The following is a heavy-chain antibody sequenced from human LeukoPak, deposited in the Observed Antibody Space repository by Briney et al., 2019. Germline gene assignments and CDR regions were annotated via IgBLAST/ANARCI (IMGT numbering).Heavy chain of an antibody. CDR3: ARGELQLEQDYYFDY. J-gene: IGHJ4*02. V-gene: IGHV4-34*01. CDR2: INHSGST. CDR1: GGSFSGYY. Sequence: SETLSLTCAVYGGSFSGYYWSWIRQPPGKGLEWIGEINHSGSTNYNPSLKSRVTISVDTSKNQFSLKLSSVTAADTAVYYCARGELQLEQDYYFDYWGQGTLVTVSS. D-gene: IGHD1-1*01.